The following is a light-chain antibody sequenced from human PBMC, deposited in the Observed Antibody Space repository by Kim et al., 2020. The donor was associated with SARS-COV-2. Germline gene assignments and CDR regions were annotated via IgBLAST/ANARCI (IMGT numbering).Light chain of an antibody. J-gene: IGLJ3*02. CDR1: SSNIGSNY. V-gene: IGLV1-47*01. Sequence: QSVLTQPPSASGTPGQRVTISCSGSSSNIGSNYVYWYQQLPGTAPKLLIYRNNHRPSGVPDRFSGSKSGTSASLAISGRRSADEAVYYCAAWDDSLSGWVFGGGTQLTVL. CDR3: AAWDDSLSGWV. CDR2: RNN.